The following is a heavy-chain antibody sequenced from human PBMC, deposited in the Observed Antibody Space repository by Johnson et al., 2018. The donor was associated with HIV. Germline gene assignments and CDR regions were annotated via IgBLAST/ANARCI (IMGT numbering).Heavy chain of an antibody. D-gene: IGHD3-22*01. CDR3: SKDLSSGYLMGAFDI. CDR1: GFTFDDYA. Sequence: VQLVESGGGLVQPGRSLRLSCAASGFTFDDYAMHWVRQVPGKGLEWVSGISWNSGSIGYADSVKGRFTISRDNAKNALYLQMNSLRAEDTAVYYCSKDLSSGYLMGAFDIWGQGTMVTVSS. V-gene: IGHV3-9*01. CDR2: ISWNSGSI. J-gene: IGHJ3*02.